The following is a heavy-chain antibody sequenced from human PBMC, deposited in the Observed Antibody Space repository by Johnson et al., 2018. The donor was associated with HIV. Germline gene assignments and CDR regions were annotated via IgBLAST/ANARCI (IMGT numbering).Heavy chain of an antibody. J-gene: IGHJ3*02. CDR3: ARACRDGDTCDAFDS. CDR2: IFSVAGT. CDR1: GLTVSDYY. D-gene: IGHD5-24*01. Sequence: VHLVESGGGLVQPGGSLRLSCAASGLTVSDYYMTWVRQAPGKGLEWVSVIFSVAGTYDAGSMLGRFTISRDNSKNTLYLQMNSLRAEDTAVYYCARACRDGDTCDAFDSWGQGTMVTVSS. V-gene: IGHV3-66*01.